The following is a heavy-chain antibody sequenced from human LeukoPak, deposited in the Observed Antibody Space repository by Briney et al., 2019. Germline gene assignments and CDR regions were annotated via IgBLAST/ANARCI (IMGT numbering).Heavy chain of an antibody. V-gene: IGHV1-2*06. CDR3: ARSLKAGGDF. CDR1: GYTFNDHY. J-gene: IGHJ4*02. CDR2: IEPSSGGT. Sequence: GASVKASCKTSGYTFNDHYIYWVRQAPGQGLEWMGRIEPSSGGTNYAQKFQGRVTLTRDTSIRTAYMDLKRLTSDDTATYYCARSLKAGGDFWGQGTLVTVSS. D-gene: IGHD1-26*01.